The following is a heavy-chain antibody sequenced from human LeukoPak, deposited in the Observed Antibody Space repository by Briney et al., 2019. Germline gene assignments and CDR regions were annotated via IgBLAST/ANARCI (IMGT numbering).Heavy chain of an antibody. CDR1: GFTFSTYT. Sequence: GGSLRLSCAAPGFTFSTYTMNRVRQAPGKGLEWVSSISSSSNNINYADSVKGRFTISRDNAMNSVHLQMNSLRVEDTAVYYCASDREDTANLHYFDYWGQGTLVTVSS. D-gene: IGHD5-18*01. V-gene: IGHV3-21*01. CDR3: ASDREDTANLHYFDY. J-gene: IGHJ4*02. CDR2: ISSSSNNI.